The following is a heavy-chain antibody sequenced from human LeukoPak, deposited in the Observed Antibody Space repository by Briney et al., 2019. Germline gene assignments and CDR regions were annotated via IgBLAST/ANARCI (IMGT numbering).Heavy chain of an antibody. CDR1: GFTFSSYA. CDR3: AKDRFCSGGSCYSADY. Sequence: PGGSLRLSCAASGFTFSSYAMSWVRQAPGEGLEWVSTISGSGGSTYYADSVKGRFTISRDNSKNTLYLQMNSLRADDTAVYYCAKDRFCSGGSCYSADYWGQGTLVTVSS. CDR2: ISGSGGST. V-gene: IGHV3-23*01. J-gene: IGHJ4*02. D-gene: IGHD2-15*01.